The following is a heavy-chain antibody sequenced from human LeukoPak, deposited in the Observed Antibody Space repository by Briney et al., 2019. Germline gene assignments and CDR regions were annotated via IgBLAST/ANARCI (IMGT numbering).Heavy chain of an antibody. CDR1: EFTFSNYW. Sequence: GGSLRLSCAASEFTFSNYWMSWVRQVPGKGLERVAHTNQDGSKNYYVDSVRGRFTISRDNAKNSLYLQMNSLRAEDTAVYYCATTVAGYPDDYFDYWGQGTLVTVSS. D-gene: IGHD6-19*01. J-gene: IGHJ4*02. CDR2: TNQDGSKN. CDR3: ATTVAGYPDDYFDY. V-gene: IGHV3-7*01.